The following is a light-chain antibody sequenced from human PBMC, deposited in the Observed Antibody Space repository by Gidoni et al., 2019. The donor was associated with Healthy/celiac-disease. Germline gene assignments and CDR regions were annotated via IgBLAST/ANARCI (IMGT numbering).Light chain of an antibody. Sequence: DIQMTQSPSSLSAPVGDRVTITCQASQDISNYLNWYQQKPGKAPKLLIYDASNLETGVPSRFSGSGSGTDFPFTISSLQPEDIATYYCQQYDNLLFTFGPGTKVDIK. V-gene: IGKV1-33*01. CDR1: QDISNY. J-gene: IGKJ3*01. CDR3: QQYDNLLFT. CDR2: DAS.